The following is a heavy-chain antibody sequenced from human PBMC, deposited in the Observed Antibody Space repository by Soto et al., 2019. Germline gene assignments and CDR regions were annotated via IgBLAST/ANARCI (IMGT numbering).Heavy chain of an antibody. Sequence: EVQLLESGGGLVQPGGSLRLSCAASGFTFSSYAMSWVRQAPGKGLEWVSAISGSGGSTYYAYSVKGRFTISSDTSKNTRHLQMNSLRADDTAVYYCAKDVVLRYFDWLSHYWYFDLWGRGTLVTVFS. D-gene: IGHD3-9*01. CDR1: GFTFSSYA. CDR2: ISGSGGST. V-gene: IGHV3-23*01. CDR3: AKDVVLRYFDWLSHYWYFDL. J-gene: IGHJ2*01.